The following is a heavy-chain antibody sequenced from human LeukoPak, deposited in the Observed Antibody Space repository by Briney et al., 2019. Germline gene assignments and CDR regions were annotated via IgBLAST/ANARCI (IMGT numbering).Heavy chain of an antibody. D-gene: IGHD6-13*01. J-gene: IGHJ6*02. CDR2: ISAYNGNT. Sequence: GASVKVSCKASGGTFTSYGISWVRQAPGQGLEWMGWISAYNGNTNYAQKLQGRVTMTTDTSTSTAYMELRSLRSDDTAVYYCARTGTAAAGSYYYYGMDVWGQGTTVTVSS. CDR1: GGTFTSYG. V-gene: IGHV1-18*01. CDR3: ARTGTAAAGSYYYYGMDV.